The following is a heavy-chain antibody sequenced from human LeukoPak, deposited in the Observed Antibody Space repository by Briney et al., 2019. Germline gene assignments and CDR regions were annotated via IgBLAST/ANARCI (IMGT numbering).Heavy chain of an antibody. J-gene: IGHJ4*02. V-gene: IGHV3-30*18. Sequence: GGSLRLSCAASGFTFRSDGMHWVRQAPGKGLEWVAAISNDGSNKYYADSVKGRFTVSRDNSKNTLYLQLNSLRAEDTAVYYCAKDRGSTWSFDYWGQGTLVTVSS. D-gene: IGHD6-13*01. CDR2: ISNDGSNK. CDR3: AKDRGSTWSFDY. CDR1: GFTFRSDG.